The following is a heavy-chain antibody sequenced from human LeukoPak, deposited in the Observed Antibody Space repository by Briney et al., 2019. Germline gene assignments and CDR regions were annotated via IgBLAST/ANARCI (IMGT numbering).Heavy chain of an antibody. Sequence: PSGTLSLTCAVSGDSITSSHWWTWIRQPPGKGLEGIGEIFHAGSTNYNSSLERRVTISVDKSKNQFSLKLTSVPAADTAVYFCARAYGDYRWFFDFWGPGILVTVSS. V-gene: IGHV4-4*02. D-gene: IGHD4-17*01. CDR2: IFHAGST. CDR1: GDSITSSHW. CDR3: ARAYGDYRWFFDF. J-gene: IGHJ4*02.